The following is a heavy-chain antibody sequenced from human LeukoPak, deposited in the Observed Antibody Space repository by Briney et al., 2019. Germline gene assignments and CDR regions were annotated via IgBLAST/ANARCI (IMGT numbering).Heavy chain of an antibody. CDR1: GDSIRGGNYY. J-gene: IGHJ4*02. CDR2: IYHSGTT. CDR3: AREGLRDFWSDSTHSFFAH. D-gene: IGHD3-3*01. Sequence: PSESLSLTCTVSGDSIRGGNYYWSWIRQSPGTGLEWIGYIYHSGTTKYNPSLKSRVTMSVDRSKNQFSLKLDSVTVADTAVYYCAREGLRDFWSDSTHSFFAHWGRGILVTVSS. V-gene: IGHV4-30-2*06.